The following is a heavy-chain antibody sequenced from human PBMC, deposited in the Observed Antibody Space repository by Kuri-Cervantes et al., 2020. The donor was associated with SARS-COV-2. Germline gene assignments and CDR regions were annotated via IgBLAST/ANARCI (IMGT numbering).Heavy chain of an antibody. CDR3: ARDLGPSGFDY. CDR1: GFTFSDYY. CDR2: IGPSGTTK. D-gene: IGHD3-10*01. J-gene: IGHJ4*02. V-gene: IGHV3-11*04. Sequence: GGSLRLACTASGFTFSDYYMTWIRQAPGKGLEWVSNIGPSGTTKYYADSVKGRFTISRDNSKNTLYLQMNSLRAEDTAVYYCARDLGPSGFDYWGQGTLVTVSS.